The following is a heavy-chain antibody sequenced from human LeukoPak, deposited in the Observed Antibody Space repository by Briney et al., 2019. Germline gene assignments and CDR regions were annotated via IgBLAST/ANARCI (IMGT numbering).Heavy chain of an antibody. J-gene: IGHJ4*02. Sequence: PSETLSLTCAVSGGSFSGYYWTWIRQPPGKGLEWIGEINHSGSTNYNPSLKSRVTISVDTPKSQFSLKLSSVTAADTAVYYCARHCVTTSCYAPDYWGQGTLVIVSS. CDR2: INHSGST. V-gene: IGHV4-34*01. CDR3: ARHCVTTSCYAPDY. CDR1: GGSFSGYY. D-gene: IGHD2-2*01.